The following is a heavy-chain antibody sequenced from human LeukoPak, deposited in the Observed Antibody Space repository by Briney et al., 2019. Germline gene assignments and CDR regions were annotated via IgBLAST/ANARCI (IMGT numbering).Heavy chain of an antibody. CDR2: ISYDGSNK. CDR3: ARDGPYDFWSGYYLVTKYYYYGMDV. D-gene: IGHD3-3*01. J-gene: IGHJ6*02. Sequence: GGSLRLSCAASGFMFSSNWMSWVRLAPGKGLEWVAVISYDGSNKYYADSVKGRFTISRDNSKNTLYLQMNSLRAEDTAVYYCARDGPYDFWSGYYLVTKYYYYGMDVWGQGTTVTVSS. CDR1: GFMFSSNW. V-gene: IGHV3-30-3*01.